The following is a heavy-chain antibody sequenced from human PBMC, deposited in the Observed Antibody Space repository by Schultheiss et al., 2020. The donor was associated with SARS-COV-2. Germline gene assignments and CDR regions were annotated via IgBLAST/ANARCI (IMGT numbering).Heavy chain of an antibody. CDR3: AKYTATPYYFDY. Sequence: GESLKISCVASGFTFSSYAMHWVRQTPDKGLEWVAVISYDGNNKYYADSVKGRFTISRDNSKNTLYLQMSGLRAEDTAVYYCAKYTATPYYFDYWGQGTLVTVSS. CDR1: GFTFSSYA. D-gene: IGHD2-15*01. CDR2: ISYDGNNK. V-gene: IGHV3-30*15. J-gene: IGHJ4*02.